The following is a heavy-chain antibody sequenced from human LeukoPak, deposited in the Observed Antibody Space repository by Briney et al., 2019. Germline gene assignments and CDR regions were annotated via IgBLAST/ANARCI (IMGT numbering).Heavy chain of an antibody. D-gene: IGHD2-2*01. J-gene: IGHJ5*02. V-gene: IGHV1-46*01. Sequence: ASVKVSCKASGYTFTRYYMHWVRQAPGQGVEWMGIINPSGGRTSYAQKFQGRVTMTRDTSTSTVYMEMSSLRSEDTAVYYCARWVDCSSTSCSFIGFDPWGQGTLVTVSS. CDR1: GYTFTRYY. CDR3: ARWVDCSSTSCSFIGFDP. CDR2: INPSGGRT.